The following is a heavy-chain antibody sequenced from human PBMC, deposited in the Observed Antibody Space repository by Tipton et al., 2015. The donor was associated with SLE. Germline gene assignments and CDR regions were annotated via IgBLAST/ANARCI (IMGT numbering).Heavy chain of an antibody. D-gene: IGHD3-10*01. J-gene: IGHJ3*02. CDR2: IYHSGTT. Sequence: GLVKPSETLSLTCGVSGFSISSGYYWGWIRQPPGKGLEWIGSIYHSGTTFYNPSLKSRLTISVDTSKNQFSLKLTSVTAADTAVYYCATFRDMVQGVISAFNICGQGTMVTVSS. CDR3: ATFRDMVQGVISAFNI. CDR1: GFSISSGYY. V-gene: IGHV4-38-2*01.